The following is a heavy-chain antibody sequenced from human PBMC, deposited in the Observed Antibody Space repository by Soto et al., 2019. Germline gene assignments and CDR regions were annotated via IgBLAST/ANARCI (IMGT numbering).Heavy chain of an antibody. CDR2: IIPIFGTA. J-gene: IGHJ5*02. CDR1: GGTFGSYA. CDR3: ARGRDCSSTSCYPGHYNWFDP. V-gene: IGHV1-69*13. Sequence: SVKVSCKASGGTFGSYAISWVRQAPGQGLEWMGGIIPIFGTANYAQKFQGRVTITADESTSTAYMELSSLRSEDTAVYYCARGRDCSSTSCYPGHYNWFDPGGQGTLVTVSS. D-gene: IGHD2-2*01.